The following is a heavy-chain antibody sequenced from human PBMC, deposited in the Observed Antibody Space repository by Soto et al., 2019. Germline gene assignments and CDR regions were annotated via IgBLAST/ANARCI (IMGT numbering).Heavy chain of an antibody. CDR2: IWYDGSNK. V-gene: IGHV3-33*01. J-gene: IGHJ6*02. Sequence: QVQLVESGGGVVQPGRSLRLSCAASGFTFSSYGMHWVRQAPGKGLEWVAVIWYDGSNKYYADSVKGRFTISRENSKNTLYLQMNSLRAEDTAVYYCARGGWELLHYYYGMDVWGQGTTVTVSS. D-gene: IGHD1-26*01. CDR1: GFTFSSYG. CDR3: ARGGWELLHYYYGMDV.